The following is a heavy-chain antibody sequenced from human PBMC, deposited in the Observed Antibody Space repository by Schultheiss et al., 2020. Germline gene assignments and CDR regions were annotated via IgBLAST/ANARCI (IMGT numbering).Heavy chain of an antibody. J-gene: IGHJ5*02. D-gene: IGHD5-18*01. CDR2: IYYSGST. V-gene: IGHV4-59*12. CDR1: GGSISSYY. CDR3: ARVLSRYGTAFDP. Sequence: SQTLSLTCTVSGGSISSYYWSWIRQPPGKGLEWIGYIYYSGSTNYNPSLKSRVTISVDTSKNQFFLKLSSVTAADTAVYYCARVLSRYGTAFDPWGQGTLVTVSS.